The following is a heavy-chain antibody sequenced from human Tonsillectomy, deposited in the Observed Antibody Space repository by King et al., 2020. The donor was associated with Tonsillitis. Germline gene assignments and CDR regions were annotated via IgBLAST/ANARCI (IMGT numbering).Heavy chain of an antibody. J-gene: IGHJ4*02. CDR3: ARVSGSYGGGFDS. D-gene: IGHD1-26*01. V-gene: IGHV4-34*01. CDR1: GGPFSDYY. CDR2: INHSGNT. Sequence: VQLQQWGAGLLKPSDTLSLTCAVYGGPFSDYYWSWIRQPPGKGLEWIGQINHSGNTNYNPSLQSRVTMSVDTSKNQVSVRLSSVTAADTAVYYCARVSGSYGGGFDSWGQGTLVTVSS.